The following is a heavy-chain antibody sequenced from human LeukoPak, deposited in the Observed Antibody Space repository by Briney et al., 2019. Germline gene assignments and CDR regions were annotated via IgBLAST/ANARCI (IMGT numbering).Heavy chain of an antibody. CDR3: ARGLPATLLDY. D-gene: IGHD2-2*01. CDR2: INSGRNYI. Sequence: GGSLRLSCVASGFTFNYYSMHWVRQAPGKGLEWVSSINSGRNYIYYADSVKGRFIISRDNAKNSLSLQMNSLRVEDTAVYYCARGLPATLLDYWGQGTLVTVSS. CDR1: GFTFNYYS. V-gene: IGHV3-21*04. J-gene: IGHJ4*02.